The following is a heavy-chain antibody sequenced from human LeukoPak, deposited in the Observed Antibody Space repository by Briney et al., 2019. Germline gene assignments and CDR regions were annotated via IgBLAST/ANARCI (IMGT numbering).Heavy chain of an antibody. D-gene: IGHD6-19*01. J-gene: IGHJ3*02. V-gene: IGHV4-59*08. CDR1: GGSISPYY. Sequence: SQTLSLTCTASGGSISPYYWSWIRQPPGKELEWIGYIYYTGNTKYNPSLKSRVTISVDTSKNQFSLKLSSVAAADTAVYYCARHLSSGWSDIWGQGTMVTVSS. CDR2: IYYTGNT. CDR3: ARHLSSGWSDI.